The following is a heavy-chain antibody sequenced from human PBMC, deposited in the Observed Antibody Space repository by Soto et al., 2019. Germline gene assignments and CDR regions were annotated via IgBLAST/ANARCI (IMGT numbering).Heavy chain of an antibody. Sequence: QVQLQESGPGLVKPSQTLSLTCTVSGGSISSGGYYWSWIRQHPGKGLEWIGYIYYSGSTYYNPSLKSRLTISVDTSKNHFSLKLSSVTAADTAVYYCARVHYDSSGYPFDYWGQGTLVTVSS. J-gene: IGHJ4*02. CDR2: IYYSGST. CDR1: GGSISSGGYY. CDR3: ARVHYDSSGYPFDY. D-gene: IGHD3-22*01. V-gene: IGHV4-31*03.